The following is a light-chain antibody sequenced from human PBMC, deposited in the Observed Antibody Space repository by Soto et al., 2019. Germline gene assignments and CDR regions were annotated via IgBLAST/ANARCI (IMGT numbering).Light chain of an antibody. V-gene: IGLV2-8*01. CDR1: GSDVGGYNY. CDR2: EVS. CDR3: SSYAGSNFWV. J-gene: IGLJ3*02. Sequence: QSVLTQPPSASGSPGQSVTISCTGTGSDVGGYNYVSWYQQHPGKAPKLIIYEVSQRPSGVPDRFSGSKSGNTASLTVSGLQAEDEADYCCSSYAGSNFWVFGGGTKVTVL.